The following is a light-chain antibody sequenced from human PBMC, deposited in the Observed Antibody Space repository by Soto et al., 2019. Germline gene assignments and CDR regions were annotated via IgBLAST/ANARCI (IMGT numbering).Light chain of an antibody. CDR2: AAS. J-gene: IGKJ1*01. CDR3: QQSYSSPQT. CDR1: QTINKF. Sequence: DIQMTQSPSSLSASVGDRVSITCRAGQTINKFLSWYQQKPGKAPKLLIYAASSLQSGVPSRFSGSGSGTDFTLTISSLQPEDFATYYCQQSYSSPQTFGQGTKVEIK. V-gene: IGKV1-39*01.